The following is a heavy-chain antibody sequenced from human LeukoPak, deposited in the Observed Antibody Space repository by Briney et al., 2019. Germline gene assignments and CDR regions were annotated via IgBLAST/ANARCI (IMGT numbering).Heavy chain of an antibody. CDR3: ARGSMIGKYFDY. Sequence: GGSLRLSCAASGFTFSDHYMDWVRQAPGKGLEWVGRTRNKANSYTTEYAASVKGRFTISRDDSKNSLYLQMNSLKTEDTAVYYCARGSMIGKYFDYWGQGTLVTVSS. J-gene: IGHJ4*02. CDR1: GFTFSDHY. CDR2: TRNKANSYTT. V-gene: IGHV3-72*01. D-gene: IGHD3-22*01.